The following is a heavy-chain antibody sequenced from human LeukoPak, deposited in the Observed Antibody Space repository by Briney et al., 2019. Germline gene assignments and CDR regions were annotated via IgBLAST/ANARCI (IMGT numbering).Heavy chain of an antibody. D-gene: IGHD1-26*01. V-gene: IGHV4-59*01. CDR1: GGSISSYY. Sequence: SETLSLTCTVSGGSISSYYWSWIRQPPGKGLEWIGYTYYSGSTNYNPSLKSRVTISVDTSKNQLSLKLSSVTAADTAVYYCARGDAIVGATSDYWGQGTLVTVSS. CDR3: ARGDAIVGATSDY. CDR2: TYYSGST. J-gene: IGHJ4*02.